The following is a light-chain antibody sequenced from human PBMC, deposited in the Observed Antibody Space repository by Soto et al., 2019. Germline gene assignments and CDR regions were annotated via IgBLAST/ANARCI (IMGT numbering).Light chain of an antibody. V-gene: IGKV3-15*01. Sequence: EIVMTQSPATQSLSPGERATLSCRASQSISYNLAWYQQKPGQAPRLLIYAASTRATGIPARFSGSGSGTEFALTINSLQSEDFAVYYCQHYNNWPPWTFGQGTKVDIK. CDR2: AAS. CDR1: QSISYN. J-gene: IGKJ1*01. CDR3: QHYNNWPPWT.